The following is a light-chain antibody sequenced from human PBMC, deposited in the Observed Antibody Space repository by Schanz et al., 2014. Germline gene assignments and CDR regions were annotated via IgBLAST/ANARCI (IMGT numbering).Light chain of an antibody. Sequence: QSALTQPASVSGSPGQSITISCTATSSDVGGYNFVSWYQQHPGKVPKLMIYEVSKRPSGVPDRFSGSKSGNTASLTVSGLQAEDEAEYYCSSYAGIAATVIFGGGTKLTVL. CDR3: SSYAGIAATVI. CDR2: EVS. J-gene: IGLJ2*01. CDR1: SSDVGGYNF. V-gene: IGLV2-8*01.